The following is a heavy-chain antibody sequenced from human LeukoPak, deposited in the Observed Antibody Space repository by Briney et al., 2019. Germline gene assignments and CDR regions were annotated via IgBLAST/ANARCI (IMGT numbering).Heavy chain of an antibody. CDR3: ARRTRDGYNSDAFDI. D-gene: IGHD5-24*01. V-gene: IGHV4-59*01. J-gene: IGHJ3*02. Sequence: SETLSPTCTVSGGSISSYYWSWIRQPPGKGLEWIGYIYYSGSTNYNPSLKSRVTISVGTSKNQFSLKLSSVTAADTAVYYCARRTRDGYNSDAFDIWGQGTMVTVSS. CDR2: IYYSGST. CDR1: GGSISSYY.